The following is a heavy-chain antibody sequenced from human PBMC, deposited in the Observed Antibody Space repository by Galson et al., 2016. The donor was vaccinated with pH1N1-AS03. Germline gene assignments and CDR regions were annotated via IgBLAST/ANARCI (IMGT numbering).Heavy chain of an antibody. J-gene: IGHJ4*02. CDR2: VKGVFRTT. CDR1: GLTFSSYA. V-gene: IGHV1-69*05. Sequence: SVKVSCKASGLTFSSYAISWVRQAPGQGLEWMGGVKGVFRTTNYAQKFQGRITITMDQSTGTAYMEVSSLRAEDTAVYYCATPGNYFDVRRFDYWGQGPPVPVFS. CDR3: ATPGNYFDVRRFDY. D-gene: IGHD3-22*01.